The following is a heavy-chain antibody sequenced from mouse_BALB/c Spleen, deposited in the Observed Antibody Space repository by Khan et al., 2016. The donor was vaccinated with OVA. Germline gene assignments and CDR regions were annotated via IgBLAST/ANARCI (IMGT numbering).Heavy chain of an antibody. V-gene: IGHV9-2-1*01. J-gene: IGHJ2*01. Sequence: QIQLVQSGPELKKPGETVKISCKASGYTFTDYSMHWVKQAPGKGLKWMGWINTETGEPTYADDFKGRFAFSLETSASTAYLQINNLKNEDTSTYFCARDMYDYFDYGGQGTTLTVSS. D-gene: IGHD2-14*01. CDR1: GYTFTDYS. CDR3: ARDMYDYFDY. CDR2: INTETGEP.